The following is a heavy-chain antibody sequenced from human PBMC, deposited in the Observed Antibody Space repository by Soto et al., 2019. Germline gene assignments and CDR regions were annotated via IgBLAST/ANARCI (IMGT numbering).Heavy chain of an antibody. CDR1: GYTFTSYG. J-gene: IGHJ4*02. CDR2: ISTYNVDT. Sequence: QVHLVQSGAEVKKPGASLKVSCKSSGYTFTSYGIVWVRQAPGQGLEWMGWISTYNVDTKYAQKFKGRVIMTRDTSSKIVYMELSGLTSADTAMYYCTRADSDVVILPDVRPLFDLWGQGALVTVSS. CDR3: TRADSDVVILPDVRPLFDL. V-gene: IGHV1-18*01. D-gene: IGHD2-21*02.